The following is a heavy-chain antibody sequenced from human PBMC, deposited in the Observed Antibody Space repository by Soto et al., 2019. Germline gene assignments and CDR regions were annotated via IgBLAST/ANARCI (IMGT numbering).Heavy chain of an antibody. J-gene: IGHJ4*02. Sequence: EVQLVESGGGLVKPGGSLRLSCAASGFTFSSYSMNWVRQAPGKGLEWVSSISSSSSYIYYADSVKGRFTISRDNAKNSLYLQMNSLRAEDTAVYYCARGEGVAKIGVGFDYWGQGTLVTVSS. V-gene: IGHV3-21*01. CDR3: ARGEGVAKIGVGFDY. D-gene: IGHD5-12*01. CDR2: ISSSSSYI. CDR1: GFTFSSYS.